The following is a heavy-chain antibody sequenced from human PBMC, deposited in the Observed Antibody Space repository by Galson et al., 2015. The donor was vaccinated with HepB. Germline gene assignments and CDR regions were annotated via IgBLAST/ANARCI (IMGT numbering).Heavy chain of an antibody. D-gene: IGHD3-16*01. CDR2: ISAYNGNT. J-gene: IGHJ3*02. V-gene: IGHV1-18*01. Sequence: SVKVSCKASGYTFTSYGINWVRQAPGQGLEWMGWISAYNGNTNYAQKLQGRVTMTTDTSTSTAYMELRSLRSDDTAVYYCARVMGRVYDYIWGSYDAFDIWGQGTMVTVSS. CDR3: ARVMGRVYDYIWGSYDAFDI. CDR1: GYTFTSYG.